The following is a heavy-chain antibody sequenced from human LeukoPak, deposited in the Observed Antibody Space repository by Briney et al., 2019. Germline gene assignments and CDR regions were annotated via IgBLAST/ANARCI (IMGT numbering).Heavy chain of an antibody. CDR1: GFTFTSYS. V-gene: IGHV3-23*01. CDR3: AKKAQYNGNYPLDY. CDR2: TSDRGDYT. J-gene: IGHJ4*02. Sequence: GGSLRLPCAASGFTFTSYSMSWVRQAPGKGLEWVSGTSDRGDYTYYADSVKGRFTISRDNSKNTLYLQMNSLRAEDTALYFCAKKAQYNGNYPLDYWGQGTLVTVSS. D-gene: IGHD1-26*01.